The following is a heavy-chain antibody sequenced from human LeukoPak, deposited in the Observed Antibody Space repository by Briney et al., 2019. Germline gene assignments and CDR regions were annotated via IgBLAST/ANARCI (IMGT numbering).Heavy chain of an antibody. V-gene: IGHV3-74*01. CDR1: GFTFSSRW. CDR3: HPLGYTSN. Sequence: PGGSLRLSCAVSGFTSGFTFSSRWMHWVRQAPGKGLMWVSLVKDDGSTNYADSVKGRFTVSRDNTMNTLYLQMNNLRVKDTALYFCHPLGYTSNWGQGTLVTVSS. J-gene: IGHJ4*02. D-gene: IGHD6-19*01. CDR2: VKDDGST.